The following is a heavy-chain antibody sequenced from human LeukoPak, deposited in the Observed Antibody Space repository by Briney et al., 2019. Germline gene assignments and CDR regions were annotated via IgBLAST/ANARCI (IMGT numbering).Heavy chain of an antibody. V-gene: IGHV3-7*01. CDR1: GFTFSRCS. Sequence: GGSLRLSCAASGFTFSRCSMSWVRQAPGKGLEWVAYITQDGSEKYYVDSVKGGFTISRDNAENSLYLQMNSLRAEDTALYYCARGLLEWSDDYWGQGTLVTVSS. CDR3: ARGLLEWSDDY. D-gene: IGHD3-3*01. J-gene: IGHJ4*02. CDR2: ITQDGSEK.